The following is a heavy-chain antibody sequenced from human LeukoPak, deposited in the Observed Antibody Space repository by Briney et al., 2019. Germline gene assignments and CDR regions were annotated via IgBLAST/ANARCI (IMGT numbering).Heavy chain of an antibody. V-gene: IGHV1-18*01. Sequence: GASVKVSCKASGYTFTSYGISWVRQAPGQGLEWMGWISAYNGNTNYAQKLQGRVTMTTDTSTSTAYMELRSLRSDDTAVYYCARVGGIYCSSTSCYVDWFDPWGQGTLVTVSS. J-gene: IGHJ5*02. CDR2: ISAYNGNT. CDR1: GYTFTSYG. CDR3: ARVGGIYCSSTSCYVDWFDP. D-gene: IGHD2-2*01.